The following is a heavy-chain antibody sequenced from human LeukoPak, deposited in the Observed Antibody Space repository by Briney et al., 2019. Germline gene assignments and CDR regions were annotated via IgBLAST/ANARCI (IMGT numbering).Heavy chain of an antibody. CDR1: GGSISSGGYS. D-gene: IGHD3-22*01. CDR3: ARSPPGDYDSRGHYYKENYYYFDY. J-gene: IGHJ4*02. V-gene: IGHV4-30-2*01. CDR2: IYHSGST. Sequence: PSETLSLTCAVSGGSISSGGYSWSWLRQPPGKGLEWIGYIYHSGSTYYNPSLKSRVTISVDRSRNQFSLKLSSVTAADTAVYYCARSPPGDYDSRGHYYKENYYYFDYWGQGTLVTVSS.